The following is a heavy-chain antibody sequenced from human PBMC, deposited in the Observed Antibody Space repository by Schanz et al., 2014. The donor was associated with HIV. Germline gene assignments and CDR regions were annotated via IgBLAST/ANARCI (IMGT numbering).Heavy chain of an antibody. CDR3: ARGYCSGGTCYSGDY. D-gene: IGHD2-15*01. J-gene: IGHJ4*02. CDR2: ISPYTGYT. CDR1: GYTFTKYY. V-gene: IGHV1-18*01. Sequence: QVHLVQSGGEVKKPGASVRVSCKASGYTFTKYYINWVRQAPGQGLEWMGLISPYTGYTNYAQKFQGRVTMTTDTSTSTAYMELRSLKPDDTGLYYCARGYCSGGTCYSGDYWGQGTLVTVSS.